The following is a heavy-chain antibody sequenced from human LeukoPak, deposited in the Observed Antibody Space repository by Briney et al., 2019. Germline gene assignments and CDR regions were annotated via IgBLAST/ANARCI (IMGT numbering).Heavy chain of an antibody. J-gene: IGHJ3*02. CDR1: GYTFTSYG. D-gene: IGHD1-7*01. V-gene: IGHV1-18*01. CDR2: ISAYNGNT. CDR3: ANWNYDGDAFDI. Sequence: GASVKVSCKASGYTFTSYGISWVRQAPGQGLEWMGWISAYNGNTNYAQKLQGRVTMTTDTSTSTAYMELSRLRSDDTAVYYCANWNYDGDAFDIWGQGTMVTVSS.